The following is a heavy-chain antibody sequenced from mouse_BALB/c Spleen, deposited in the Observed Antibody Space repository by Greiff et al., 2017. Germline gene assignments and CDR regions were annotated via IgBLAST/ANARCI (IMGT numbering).Heavy chain of an antibody. J-gene: IGHJ2*01. V-gene: IGHV5-6-3*01. CDR2: INSNGGST. CDR3: ARDGDGNYFDY. D-gene: IGHD2-1*01. CDR1: GFTFSSYG. Sequence: EVKLVESGGGLVQPGGSLKLSCAASGFTFSSYGMSWVRQTPDKRLELVATINSNGGSTYYPDSAKGRFTISRDNAKNTLYLQMSSLKSEDTAMYYCARDGDGNYFDYWGQGTTLTVSS.